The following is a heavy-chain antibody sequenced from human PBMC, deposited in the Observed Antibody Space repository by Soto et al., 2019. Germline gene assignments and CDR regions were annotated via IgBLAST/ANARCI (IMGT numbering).Heavy chain of an antibody. J-gene: IGHJ4*02. CDR3: ANGAAVGTFDY. Sequence: SETMSSTSPVHGVYIRSDYDSWVCQPPGKGLEWMGEINHSGSTNYNPSLKSRVTISVDTSKNTLYLQMNSLRSEDTAIYYCANGAAVGTFDYWGQGTPVTSPQ. D-gene: IGHD6-13*01. CDR1: GVYIRSDY. CDR2: INHSGST. V-gene: IGHV4-34*01.